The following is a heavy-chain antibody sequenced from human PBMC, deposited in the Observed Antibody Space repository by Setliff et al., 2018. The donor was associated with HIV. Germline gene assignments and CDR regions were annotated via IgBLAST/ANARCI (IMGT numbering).Heavy chain of an antibody. CDR1: GFTFNDYA. J-gene: IGHJ4*02. CDR3: AKGFSSSWLYYFDY. V-gene: IGHV3-9*01. Sequence: PGGSLRLSCAASGFTFNDYAMHWVRQAPGKGLEWVSGISWNSGSIGYVDSVKGRFTISRDDAQNSLYLQMNSLRAEDTALYYCAKGFSSSWLYYFDYWGQGTPVTVSS. D-gene: IGHD6-13*01. CDR2: ISWNSGSI.